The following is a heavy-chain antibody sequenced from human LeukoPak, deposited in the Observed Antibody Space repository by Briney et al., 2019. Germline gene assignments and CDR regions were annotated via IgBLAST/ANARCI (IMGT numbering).Heavy chain of an antibody. J-gene: IGHJ4*02. V-gene: IGHV4-61*01. Sequence: SETLSLTCTVAGGSVSSGSYYWSWIRQPPGKGLEWTGYIYYSGSTNYNPSLKSRVTISVDTSKNQFSLKLSSVTAADTAVYYCARGGSYYYGSGSYSPSLVDYWGQGTLVTVSS. CDR3: ARGGSYYYGSGSYSPSLVDY. CDR2: IYYSGST. D-gene: IGHD3-10*01. CDR1: GGSVSSGSYY.